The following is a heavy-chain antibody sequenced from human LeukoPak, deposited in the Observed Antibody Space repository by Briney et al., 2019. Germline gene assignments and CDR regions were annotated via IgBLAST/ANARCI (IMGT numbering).Heavy chain of an antibody. V-gene: IGHV4-4*07. CDR2: IYTSGTT. CDR3: AGEYSSGWDYFDY. CDR1: GGSINGHY. D-gene: IGHD6-19*01. Sequence: SETLSLTCTVSGGSINGHYCSWIRQPAGKGLEWIGHIYTSGTTNYNPSLKSRVTMSVDTSKNQFSLKLSSVTAVDTAVYYCAGEYSSGWDYFDYWGQGTLVTVSS. J-gene: IGHJ4*02.